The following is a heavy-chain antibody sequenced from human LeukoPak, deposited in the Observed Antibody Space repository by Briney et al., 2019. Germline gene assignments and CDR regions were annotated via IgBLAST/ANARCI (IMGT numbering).Heavy chain of an antibody. Sequence: GGSLRLSCAASGFTFSSYGMHWVRQAPGKGLEWVAFIRYDGSNKYYADSVKGRFTISRDNSKNTLYLQMNSLRAEDTAVYYCARVRESITGTITDAFDIWGQGTMVTVSS. CDR3: ARVRESITGTITDAFDI. CDR2: IRYDGSNK. J-gene: IGHJ3*02. D-gene: IGHD1-20*01. V-gene: IGHV3-30*02. CDR1: GFTFSSYG.